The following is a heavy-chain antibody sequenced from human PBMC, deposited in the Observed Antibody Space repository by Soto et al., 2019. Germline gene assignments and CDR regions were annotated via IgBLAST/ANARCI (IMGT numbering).Heavy chain of an antibody. V-gene: IGHV3-23*01. CDR2: ISDNGRST. Sequence: EVQLLESGGDLAQPGGYLRLSCAASGFTFYRYAMSWVRQAPGEGLEWVSGISDNGRSTYYADSVKGRFTVSRDKSKNTLYLPINRLRAEDTAVYWCAYTSGAYLGNQQNWGQGTLVTVSS. J-gene: IGHJ4*02. D-gene: IGHD3-10*01. CDR1: GFTFYRYA. CDR3: AYTSGAYLGNQQN.